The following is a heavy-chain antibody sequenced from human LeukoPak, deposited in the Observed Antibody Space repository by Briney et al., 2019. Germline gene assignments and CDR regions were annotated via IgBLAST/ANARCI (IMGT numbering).Heavy chain of an antibody. J-gene: IGHJ4*02. Sequence: GESLKISCKGSGYSFTNYWIGWVRQMPGKGVEWRGIIYPGDSDTRYSPSFQGQVTISADKSISTAYLQWSSLKASDTAMYYCARHNREYASDSPLDYWGQGTLVSVSS. CDR1: GYSFTNYW. CDR2: IYPGDSDT. V-gene: IGHV5-51*01. D-gene: IGHD1-14*01. CDR3: ARHNREYASDSPLDY.